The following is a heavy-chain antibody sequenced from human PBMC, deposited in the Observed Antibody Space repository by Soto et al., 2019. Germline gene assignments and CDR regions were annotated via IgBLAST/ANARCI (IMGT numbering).Heavy chain of an antibody. V-gene: IGHV3-33*01. J-gene: IGHJ3*02. Sequence: GGSLRLSCAASGFTFSSYGMHWVRQAPGKGLEWVAAIWYDGSNKYYADSVKGRFTISRDNSKNTLYLQMNSLRAEDTAVEYCARAADTWVPAGMAHAFDIWGQGTMVTVSS. CDR1: GFTFSSYG. CDR2: IWYDGSNK. D-gene: IGHD2-2*01. CDR3: ARAADTWVPAGMAHAFDI.